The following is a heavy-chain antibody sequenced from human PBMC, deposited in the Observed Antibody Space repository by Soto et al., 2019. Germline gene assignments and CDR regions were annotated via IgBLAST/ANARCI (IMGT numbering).Heavy chain of an antibody. CDR1: GGSISSYY. J-gene: IGHJ4*02. D-gene: IGHD4-17*01. CDR2: IYYSGST. V-gene: IGHV4-59*01. CDR3: ARYYGGNSEY. Sequence: QVQLQESGPGLVKPSETLSLTCTVSGGSISSYYWSWIRQPPGKGLEWIGYIYYSGSTNYNPSLKSRVPQTVDTSKNQFSLKLSSGTAANTAVYYCARYYGGNSEYWGQGTRVTVSS.